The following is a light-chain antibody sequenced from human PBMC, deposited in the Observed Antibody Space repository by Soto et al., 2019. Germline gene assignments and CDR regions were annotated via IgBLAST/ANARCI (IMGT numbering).Light chain of an antibody. CDR2: GAS. J-gene: IGKJ1*01. V-gene: IGKV3-20*01. CDR3: QQYGSSGT. CDR1: QSVSSD. Sequence: EIVMTQSPDTLSLSPGERATLSCRASQSVSSDLAWYQQKPGQAPRLLIYGASNRATGIPDRFSGSGSGTDFTLTISRLEPEDFAVYYCQQYGSSGTFGQRTKVDI.